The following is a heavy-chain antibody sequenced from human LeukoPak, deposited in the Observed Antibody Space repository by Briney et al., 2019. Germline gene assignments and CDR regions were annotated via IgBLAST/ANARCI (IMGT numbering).Heavy chain of an antibody. Sequence: GGSLRLSCAASGFTFSSYAMSWVRQAPGKGLEWVSAISGSGGSTYYADSVKGRFTISRDNSKNTLYLQMNSLRAEDTAVYYCAKDPSATPYYYGMDVWGQGTTVTVSS. CDR2: ISGSGGST. D-gene: IGHD2-15*01. CDR3: AKDPSATPYYYGMDV. J-gene: IGHJ6*02. V-gene: IGHV3-23*01. CDR1: GFTFSSYA.